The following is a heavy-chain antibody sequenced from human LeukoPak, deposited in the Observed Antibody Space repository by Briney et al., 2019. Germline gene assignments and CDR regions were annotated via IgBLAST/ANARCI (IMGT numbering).Heavy chain of an antibody. J-gene: IGHJ6*02. V-gene: IGHV3-21*01. D-gene: IGHD3-22*01. Sequence: PGGSLRLPCAASGFTVSSYSMNWVRQAPGKGLEWVSSISSSSSYIYYADSVKGRFTISRDNAKNSLYLQMNSLRAEDTAVYYCARDLGSDYYDSSGYWPWRYYYYGMDVWGQGTTVTVSS. CDR1: GFTVSSYS. CDR3: ARDLGSDYYDSSGYWPWRYYYYGMDV. CDR2: ISSSSSYI.